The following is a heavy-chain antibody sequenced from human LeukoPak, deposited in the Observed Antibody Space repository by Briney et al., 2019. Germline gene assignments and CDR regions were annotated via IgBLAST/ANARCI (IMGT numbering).Heavy chain of an antibody. CDR2: VYPDASKT. V-gene: IGHV5-51*01. Sequence: GESLKISCKGSRDTFNNDWIAWVRQMPGKGLEWMGIVYPDASKTKYNPSFQGQVTISADKSTTTAYLQWSSLRASDTAIYYCARQMGGTTSVNWFDPWGQGTLVTVSS. CDR1: RDTFNNDW. D-gene: IGHD1-1*01. J-gene: IGHJ5*02. CDR3: ARQMGGTTSVNWFDP.